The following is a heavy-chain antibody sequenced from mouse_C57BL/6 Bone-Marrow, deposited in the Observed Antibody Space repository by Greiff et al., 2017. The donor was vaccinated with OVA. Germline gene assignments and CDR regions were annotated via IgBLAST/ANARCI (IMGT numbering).Heavy chain of an antibody. Sequence: QVQLQQPGAELVMPGASVKLSCKASGYTFTSYWMHWVKQRPGQGLEWIGEIDPSDSYTNYNQKFKGKTTLTVDKSSSTAYMQLSSLTSEDSAVYYCARGDYPWGQGTTVTVSS. D-gene: IGHD2-4*01. CDR2: IDPSDSYT. J-gene: IGHJ4*01. CDR1: GYTFTSYW. CDR3: ARGDYP. V-gene: IGHV1-69*01.